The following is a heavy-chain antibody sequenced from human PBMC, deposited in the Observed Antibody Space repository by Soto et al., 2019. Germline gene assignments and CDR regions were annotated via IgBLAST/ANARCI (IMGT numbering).Heavy chain of an antibody. Sequence: QVQLQQWGAGLLKPSETLSLTCAVYGGSFSGYYWSWIRQPPGKGLEWIGEINHSGSTNYNPSLKSRVTISVDTSKNPFSLKLSSVTAADTAVYYCSKSKWFGEAPPPGWFDPWGQGTLVTVSS. V-gene: IGHV4-34*01. J-gene: IGHJ5*02. CDR3: SKSKWFGEAPPPGWFDP. CDR2: INHSGST. D-gene: IGHD3-10*01. CDR1: GGSFSGYY.